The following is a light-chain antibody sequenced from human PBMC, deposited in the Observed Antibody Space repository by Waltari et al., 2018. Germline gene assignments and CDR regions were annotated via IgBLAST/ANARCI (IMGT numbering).Light chain of an antibody. Sequence: EMVMTQSPATLSVSPGERATLSCRASQGVSSDLAWYQQKSGQAPRLLIYAASTRAPGNPARFNCGGSGTEFTLTISSLQSRDSAVYYCQQYNNWPLTFGQGTKVEIK. CDR1: QGVSSD. CDR3: QQYNNWPLT. V-gene: IGKV3-15*01. J-gene: IGKJ1*01. CDR2: AAS.